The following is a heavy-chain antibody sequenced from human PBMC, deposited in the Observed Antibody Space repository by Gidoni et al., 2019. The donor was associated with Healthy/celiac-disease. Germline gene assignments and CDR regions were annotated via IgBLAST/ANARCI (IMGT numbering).Heavy chain of an antibody. CDR2: ISWNSCSI. CDR1: GFTFEGYA. D-gene: IGHD3-10*01. Sequence: EVQLVECGGGLVQTGRSLRLSCAPSGFTFEGYAMPWVRQAPGKGLEWVSGISWNSCSIGYADSVKGRFTISRDNAKNSLYLQMNSLRAEDTALYYCAKDYGSGSYYLVLAFDILGQGTMVTVSS. V-gene: IGHV3-9*01. CDR3: AKDYGSGSYYLVLAFDI. J-gene: IGHJ3*02.